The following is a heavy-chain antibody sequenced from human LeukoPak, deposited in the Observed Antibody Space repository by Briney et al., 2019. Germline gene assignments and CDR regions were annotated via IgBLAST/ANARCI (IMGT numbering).Heavy chain of an antibody. CDR1: GFSFSSYW. J-gene: IGHJ4*02. CDR2: IKQDESER. CDR3: ARDVVWYSSSWDFDY. Sequence: GGSLRLSCEGSGFSFSSYWMTWVRQSPGKGPEWVANIKQDESERYTVDSVKGRFTISRDNAKNSVYLHMNSLRAEDTALYYCARDVVWYSSSWDFDYWGQGTLVTVSS. D-gene: IGHD6-13*01. V-gene: IGHV3-7*01.